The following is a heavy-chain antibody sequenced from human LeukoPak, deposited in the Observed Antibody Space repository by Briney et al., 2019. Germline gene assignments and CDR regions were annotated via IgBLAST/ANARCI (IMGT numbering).Heavy chain of an antibody. J-gene: IGHJ4*02. Sequence: GGSLRLSCAASGFTFSSYAMHWVRQAPGKGLERVAVISYDGSNKYYADSVKGRITISRDNSKNTLYLQMNSLRAEDTAAYYCAREGSGGSWYVRYWGQGTLVIVSS. CDR2: ISYDGSNK. CDR1: GFTFSSYA. D-gene: IGHD6-13*01. CDR3: AREGSGGSWYVRY. V-gene: IGHV3-30-3*01.